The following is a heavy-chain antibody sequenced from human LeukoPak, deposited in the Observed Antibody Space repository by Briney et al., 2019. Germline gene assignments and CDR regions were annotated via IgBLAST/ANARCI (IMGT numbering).Heavy chain of an antibody. CDR2: INPSGGST. V-gene: IGHV1-46*01. J-gene: IGHJ4*02. D-gene: IGHD3-3*01. CDR1: GYTFTSYY. Sequence: ASVKVPCKASGYTFTSYYMHWVRQAPGQGLGWMGIINPSGGSTSYAQKFQSRVTMTRDMSTSTVYMELSSLRSEDTAVYYCARGAEGYYDFWSGTPIDYRGQGTLVTVSS. CDR3: ARGAEGYYDFWSGTPIDY.